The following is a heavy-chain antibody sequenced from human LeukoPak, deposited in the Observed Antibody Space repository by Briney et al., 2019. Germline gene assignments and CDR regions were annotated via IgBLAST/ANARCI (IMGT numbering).Heavy chain of an antibody. V-gene: IGHV5-51*01. CDR2: IYPGDSDT. CDR3: ARVNYGDYEPLLAQPLGY. J-gene: IGHJ4*02. D-gene: IGHD4-17*01. CDR1: GYSFTSYW. Sequence: GESLKISCKGSGYSFTSYWIGWVRQMPGKGLEWMGIIYPGDSDTRYSPSFQGQVTISADKSISTAYLQWSSLKASDTAMYYCARVNYGDYEPLLAQPLGYWGQGTLVTVSS.